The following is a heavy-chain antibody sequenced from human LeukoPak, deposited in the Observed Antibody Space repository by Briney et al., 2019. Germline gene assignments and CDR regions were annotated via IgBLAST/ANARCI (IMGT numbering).Heavy chain of an antibody. Sequence: GGSLRLSCAASGLTFSSYWMSWVRQPPGKGLEWVANIKQDGSEKYYVDSVKGRFTISRDNAKNSLYLQMNSLRAEDTAVYYCARDDCSSISCYHNWFDPWGQGTLVTVSS. V-gene: IGHV3-7*01. CDR1: GLTFSSYW. CDR2: IKQDGSEK. CDR3: ARDDCSSISCYHNWFDP. D-gene: IGHD2-2*01. J-gene: IGHJ5*02.